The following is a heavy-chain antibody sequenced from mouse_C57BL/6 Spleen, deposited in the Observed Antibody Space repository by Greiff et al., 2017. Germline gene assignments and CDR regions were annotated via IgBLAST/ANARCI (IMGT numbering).Heavy chain of an antibody. CDR1: GYAFSSSW. J-gene: IGHJ3*01. CDR2: IYPGDGDT. CDR3: AKNYGYDRAY. V-gene: IGHV1-82*01. Sequence: QVQLQQSGPELVKPGASVKISCKASGYAFSSSWMNWVKQRPGKGLEWIGRIYPGDGDTNYNGKFKGKATLTADKSSSTAYMQLSSLTSEDSAVYFCAKNYGYDRAYWGQGTLVTVSA. D-gene: IGHD2-2*01.